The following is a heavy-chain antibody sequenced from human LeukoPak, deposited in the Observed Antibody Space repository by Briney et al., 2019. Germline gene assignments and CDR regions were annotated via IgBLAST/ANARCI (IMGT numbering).Heavy chain of an antibody. CDR1: GFTFSDYY. Sequence: GGSLRLSCAASGFTFSDYYMSWIRQAPGKGLEWVSYISSSGSTIYYADSVKGRFTISRDNAKNSLYLQMNSLRAEDTAVYYCASPSAQSIAVAGSFDYWGQGTLATVSS. J-gene: IGHJ4*02. D-gene: IGHD6-19*01. CDR3: ASPSAQSIAVAGSFDY. CDR2: ISSSGSTI. V-gene: IGHV3-11*04.